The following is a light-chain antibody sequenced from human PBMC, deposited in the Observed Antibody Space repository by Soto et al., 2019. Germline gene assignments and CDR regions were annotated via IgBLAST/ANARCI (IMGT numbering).Light chain of an antibody. CDR1: QSVTSDY. CDR3: QQYGSAPFT. Sequence: EVVLTQSPGTLSLSPGERATLSCRASQSVTSDYLAWYQQNPGQSPRLLIFATSSRATGIPDRFSGSGSGTDFTLTINRLEPEDFAVYYCQQYGSAPFTFGRGTRLEIK. J-gene: IGKJ5*01. V-gene: IGKV3-20*01. CDR2: ATS.